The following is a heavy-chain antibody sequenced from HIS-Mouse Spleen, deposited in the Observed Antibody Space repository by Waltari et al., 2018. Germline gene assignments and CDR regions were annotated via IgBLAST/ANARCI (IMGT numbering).Heavy chain of an antibody. CDR3: ARWSLCDAFDI. V-gene: IGHV4-34*01. Sequence: QVQLQQWGAGLLKPSETLSLTCAVYGGSFSGYYWSWVRQPPGTGLEWIGEINHSGSTNYNPSLKSRVTISVDTSKNQFSLKLSSVTAADTAVYYCARWSLCDAFDIWGQGTMVTVSS. J-gene: IGHJ3*02. CDR2: INHSGST. CDR1: GGSFSGYY.